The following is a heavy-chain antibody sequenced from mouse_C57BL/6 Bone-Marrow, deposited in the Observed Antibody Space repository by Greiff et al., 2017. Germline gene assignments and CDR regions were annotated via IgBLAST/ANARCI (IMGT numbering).Heavy chain of an antibody. Sequence: VQLQQSGAELMKPGASVKLSCKATGYTFTGYWIAWVKQRPGHGLEWIGEILPGSGSTNYNEKFKGKATFTADTSSNTAYMQLSSLTTEDSAIYYCARVVTTARYWYFDVWGTGTTVTVSA. CDR1: GYTFTGYW. D-gene: IGHD2-2*01. CDR2: ILPGSGST. CDR3: ARVVTTARYWYFDV. V-gene: IGHV1-9*01. J-gene: IGHJ1*03.